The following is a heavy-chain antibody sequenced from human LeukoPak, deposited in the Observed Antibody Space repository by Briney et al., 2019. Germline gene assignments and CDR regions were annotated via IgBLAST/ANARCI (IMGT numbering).Heavy chain of an antibody. CDR2: IYHSGNT. Sequence: SGTLSLTCAVSGDSISSSNWWTWVRQPPGKGLEWIGEIYHSGNTNYNPSLKSRVTMSVDKSKNQFSLNLNSVTAADTAVYYCARNGGNSDFDYWGQGTLVTVSS. J-gene: IGHJ4*02. CDR1: GDSISSSNW. CDR3: ARNGGNSDFDY. V-gene: IGHV4-4*02. D-gene: IGHD4-23*01.